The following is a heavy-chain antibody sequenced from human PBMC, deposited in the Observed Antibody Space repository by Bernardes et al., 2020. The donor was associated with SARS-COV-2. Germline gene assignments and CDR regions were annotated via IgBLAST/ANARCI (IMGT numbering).Heavy chain of an antibody. J-gene: IGHJ4*02. CDR2: IYHSGST. CDR3: AKGFDY. Sequence: SETLSLTCAVSGGSFTRGHWWSWVRQPPGKGLEWIGEIYHSGSTNSNPSLKSRVTISVDTSKNQFSLKLSSVTAADTAVYYCAKGFDYWGQGTLVTVSS. CDR1: GGSFTRGHW. V-gene: IGHV4-4*02.